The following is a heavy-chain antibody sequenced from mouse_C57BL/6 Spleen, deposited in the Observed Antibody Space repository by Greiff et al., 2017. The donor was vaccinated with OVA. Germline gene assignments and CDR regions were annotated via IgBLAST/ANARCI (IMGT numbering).Heavy chain of an antibody. J-gene: IGHJ1*03. D-gene: IGHD1-1*01. CDR1: GYSITSGYD. CDR2: ISYSGST. CDR3: ASLITTVGYFDV. V-gene: IGHV3-1*01. Sequence: EVKLQESGPGMVKPSQSLSLTCTVTGYSITSGYDWHWIRHFPGNKLEWMGYISYSGSTNYNPSLKSRISITHDTSKNHFFLKLNSVTTEDTATYYCASLITTVGYFDVWGTGTTVTVSS.